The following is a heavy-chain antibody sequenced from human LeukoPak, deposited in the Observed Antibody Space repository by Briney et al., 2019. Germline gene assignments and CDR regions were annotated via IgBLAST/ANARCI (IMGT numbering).Heavy chain of an antibody. CDR2: IIPIFGTA. V-gene: IGHV1-69*05. CDR1: GGTFSSYA. CDR3: ATPGYSGYGYFDY. Sequence: GASVNVSCKASGGTFSSYAISWVRQAPGQGLEWMGGIIPIFGTANYAQKFQGRVTITTDESTSTAYMELSSLRSEDTAVYYCATPGYSGYGYFDYWGQGTLVTVSS. J-gene: IGHJ4*02. D-gene: IGHD5-12*01.